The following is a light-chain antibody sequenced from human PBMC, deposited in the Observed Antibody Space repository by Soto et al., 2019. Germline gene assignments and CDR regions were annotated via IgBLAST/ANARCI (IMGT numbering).Light chain of an antibody. V-gene: IGKV3-15*01. CDR3: QQHNKWPRT. J-gene: IGKJ1*01. Sequence: EIVMTQSPATLSVSPGERATLSCRASQSVSSNLAWYQQKPGQAPRLLIYDASTRATGIPARFSGSGSGTEFTLTISSLQSEDFAVYYCQQHNKWPRTFGQGTKVDIK. CDR2: DAS. CDR1: QSVSSN.